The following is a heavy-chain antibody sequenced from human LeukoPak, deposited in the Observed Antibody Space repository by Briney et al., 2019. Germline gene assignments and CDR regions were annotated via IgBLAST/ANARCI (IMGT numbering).Heavy chain of an antibody. V-gene: IGHV3-11*01. D-gene: IGHD2-8*01. J-gene: IGHJ6*01. CDR1: GFTFSDYY. Sequence: GGSLRLSCAASGFTFSDYYISWIRQAPGRGLEWLSYISSSGTTIYYADSVKGRFTISRDNAKNSLYLQIDSLRAEDTAVYYCARDLNGVCPYYYFGRDVWGRGTTVTVSS. CDR3: ARDLNGVCPYYYFGRDV. CDR2: ISSSGTTI.